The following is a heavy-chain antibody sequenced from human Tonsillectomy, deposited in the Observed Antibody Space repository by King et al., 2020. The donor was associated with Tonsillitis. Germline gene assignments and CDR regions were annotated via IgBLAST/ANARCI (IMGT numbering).Heavy chain of an antibody. Sequence: QLVQSGGGVVQPGRSLRLSCAASGFTFSSYGMHWVRQAPGKGLEWVAVISYDGSNKYYADSVKGRFTISRDNSKNTLYLQMNSLRAEDTAVYYCANSRXFLEWVDAFDIXGQGTMVTVSS. CDR2: ISYDGSNK. D-gene: IGHD3-3*01. CDR3: ANSRXFLEWVDAFDI. V-gene: IGHV3-30*18. CDR1: GFTFSSYG. J-gene: IGHJ3*02.